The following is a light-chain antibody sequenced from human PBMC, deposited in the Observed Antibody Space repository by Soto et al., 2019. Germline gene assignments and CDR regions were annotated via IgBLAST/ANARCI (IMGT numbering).Light chain of an antibody. Sequence: EIVLTQSPASLSLSPGERATLSCRASQSVDSFLAWYQQKPGRTPRLLIYDTSNRATGIPARFSGSGSGTDCTLTISRLEPEDFAVYYWQVRTDWPPFKYTFGQGTKLEVK. V-gene: IGKV3-11*01. CDR2: DTS. CDR1: QSVDSF. CDR3: QVRTDWPPFKYT. J-gene: IGKJ2*01.